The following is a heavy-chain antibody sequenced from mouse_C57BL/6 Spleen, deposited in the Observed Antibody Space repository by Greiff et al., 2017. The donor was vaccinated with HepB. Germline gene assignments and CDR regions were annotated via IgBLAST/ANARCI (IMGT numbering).Heavy chain of an antibody. CDR3: AKSPYDYDGPWFAY. J-gene: IGHJ3*01. V-gene: IGHV2-5*01. CDR1: GFSLTSYG. Sequence: VQLQQSGPGLVQPSQSLSITCTVSGFSLTSYGVHWVRQSPGKGLEWLGVIWRGGSTDYNAAFMSRLSITKDNSKSQVFFKMNSLQADDTAIYYCAKSPYDYDGPWFAYWGQGTLVTVSA. CDR2: IWRGGST. D-gene: IGHD2-4*01.